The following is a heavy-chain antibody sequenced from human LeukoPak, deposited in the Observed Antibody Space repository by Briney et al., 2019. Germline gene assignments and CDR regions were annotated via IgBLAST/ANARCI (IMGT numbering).Heavy chain of an antibody. D-gene: IGHD3-9*01. CDR3: ARAYSYDILTSFYFDY. CDR2: IYYSGST. V-gene: IGHV4-39*01. Sequence: PPETLSLTCTVSGGSIISSTYYWGWLRQPPGKGLEWIGSIYYSGSTYYNPSLKSRVTISADTSKNQFSLKLSAVTAADTAVYYCARAYSYDILTSFYFDYWGQGTLVTVSS. CDR1: GGSIISSTYY. J-gene: IGHJ4*02.